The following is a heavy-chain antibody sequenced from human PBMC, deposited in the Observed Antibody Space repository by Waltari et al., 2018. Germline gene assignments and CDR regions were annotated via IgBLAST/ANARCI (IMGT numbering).Heavy chain of an antibody. CDR2: IYYSGST. J-gene: IGHJ4*02. Sequence: QLQLQESGPGLMQPSETLSLTCTVSGGSISSSNYHWVWIRQPPGKGLEWIGNIYYSGSTYYNPSLKSRVTTYIDTSKNQFSLKLSSVTAADTAVYFCARLDSRSGSYYFDYWGQGTLVTVSS. CDR3: ARLDSRSGSYYFDY. V-gene: IGHV4-39*01. D-gene: IGHD1-26*01. CDR1: GGSISSSNYH.